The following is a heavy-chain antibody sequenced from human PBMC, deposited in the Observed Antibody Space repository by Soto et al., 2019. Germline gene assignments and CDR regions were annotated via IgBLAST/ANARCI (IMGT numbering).Heavy chain of an antibody. D-gene: IGHD6-13*01. Sequence: QVQLQQWGAGLLKPSETLSLTCAVYGGSFSGYYWSWIRQPPGKGLEWIGEINHSGSTNYNPSLKSRVTISVDTSKNQFSLKLSSVTAADTAVYYCARVDSSWYGGGFDYWGQGTLVTVSS. CDR2: INHSGST. J-gene: IGHJ4*02. V-gene: IGHV4-34*01. CDR1: GGSFSGYY. CDR3: ARVDSSWYGGGFDY.